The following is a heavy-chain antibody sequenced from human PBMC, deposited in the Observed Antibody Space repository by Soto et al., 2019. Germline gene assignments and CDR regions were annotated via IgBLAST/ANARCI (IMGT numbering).Heavy chain of an antibody. CDR1: GYTFTSYY. Sequence: QVQLVQSGAEVKKPGASVKISCKASGYTFTSYYMHWVRQAPGQGLEWMGIINPSGGSTNYAQKLQCRVAMTRDTSTSTVYMELNSLRSEDTAVYYCARPHYPGCINAVCYPLDYWGQGTLVTVSS. D-gene: IGHD2-8*01. CDR3: ARPHYPGCINAVCYPLDY. CDR2: INPSGGST. J-gene: IGHJ4*02. V-gene: IGHV1-46*01.